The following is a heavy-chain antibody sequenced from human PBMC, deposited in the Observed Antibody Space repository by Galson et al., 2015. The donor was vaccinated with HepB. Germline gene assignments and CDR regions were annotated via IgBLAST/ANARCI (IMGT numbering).Heavy chain of an antibody. V-gene: IGHV1-69*13. J-gene: IGHJ3*02. CDR2: INPIFATA. CDR1: GGTFSSHA. CDR3: ARSRLGDGRSTSGYHAFDI. Sequence: SVKVSCKASGGTFSSHAISWVRRAPGQGLEWMGGINPIFATANYAQRFQGRVTITADESTSTAYMELSSLRSEDTTVYYCARSRLGDGRSTSGYHAFDIWGQGTMVTVSS. D-gene: IGHD2-2*01.